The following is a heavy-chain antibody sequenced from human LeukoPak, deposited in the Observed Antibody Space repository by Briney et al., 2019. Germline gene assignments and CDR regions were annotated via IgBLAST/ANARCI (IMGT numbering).Heavy chain of an antibody. D-gene: IGHD2-21*02. J-gene: IGHJ6*02. CDR1: GYTFTGYY. CDR3: ARDHCSDNDCYEHYYYGMDV. Sequence: ASVKVPCKASGYTFTGYYMHWVRQAPGQGLEWMGWINPNSGGTNSAQKFQGRVTMTRDTPISTAYMELSRLRSDDTAVYYCARDHCSDNDCYEHYYYGMDVWGQGTTVTVSS. V-gene: IGHV1-2*02. CDR2: INPNSGGT.